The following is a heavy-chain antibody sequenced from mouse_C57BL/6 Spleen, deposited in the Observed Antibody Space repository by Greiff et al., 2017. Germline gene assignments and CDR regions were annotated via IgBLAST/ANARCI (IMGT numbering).Heavy chain of an antibody. D-gene: IGHD2-4*01. Sequence: VQLQQPGAELVKPGASVKLSCKASGYTFTSYWMHWVKQRPGQGLEWIGRIDPNSGGTKYNEKFKSKATLTVDKPSSTAYMQLSSLTSEDSAVYYCARDDYDLYYFDYWGQGTTLTVSS. V-gene: IGHV1-72*01. CDR3: ARDDYDLYYFDY. CDR1: GYTFTSYW. J-gene: IGHJ2*01. CDR2: IDPNSGGT.